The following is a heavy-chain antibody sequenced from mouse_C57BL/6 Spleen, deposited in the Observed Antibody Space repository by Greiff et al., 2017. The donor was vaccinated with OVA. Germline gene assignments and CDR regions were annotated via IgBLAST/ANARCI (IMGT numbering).Heavy chain of an antibody. V-gene: IGHV1-20*01. Sequence: VQLQQSGPELVKPGDSVKISCKASGYSFTGYFMNWVMQSHGKSLEWIGRINPYNGDTFYNQKFKGKATLTVDKSSSTAHMELRSLTSEDSAVYYCARGDYSNYDAMDYWGQGTSVTVSS. D-gene: IGHD2-5*01. J-gene: IGHJ4*01. CDR2: INPYNGDT. CDR3: ARGDYSNYDAMDY. CDR1: GYSFTGYF.